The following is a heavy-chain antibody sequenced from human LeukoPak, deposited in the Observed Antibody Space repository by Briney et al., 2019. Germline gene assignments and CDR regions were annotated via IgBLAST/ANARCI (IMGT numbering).Heavy chain of an antibody. CDR2: ISGSGGST. CDR1: GFTFSSYA. J-gene: IGHJ5*02. Sequence: GGSLRLSCAASGFTFSSYAMSWVRQAPGKGLEWVSTISGSGGSTYYADSVKGRFTISRDNSKNTLYLQMNSLRAEDTAVYYCAKDQGSSWYSDWFDPWGQGTLVTVSS. CDR3: AKDQGSSWYSDWFDP. D-gene: IGHD6-13*01. V-gene: IGHV3-23*01.